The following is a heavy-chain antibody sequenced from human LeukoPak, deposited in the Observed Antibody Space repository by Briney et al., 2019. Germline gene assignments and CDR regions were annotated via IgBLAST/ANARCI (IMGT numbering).Heavy chain of an antibody. V-gene: IGHV3-21*01. CDR3: ASGLLWFGELFAAFDI. Sequence: PGGSLRLSCAASGFTFSSYSMNWVRQAPGKGLEWVSSISSSSSYIYYADSVKGRFTISRDNAKNSLYLQMNSLRAEDTAVYYCASGLLWFGELFAAFDIWGQGTMVTVSS. D-gene: IGHD3-10*01. J-gene: IGHJ3*02. CDR2: ISSSSSYI. CDR1: GFTFSSYS.